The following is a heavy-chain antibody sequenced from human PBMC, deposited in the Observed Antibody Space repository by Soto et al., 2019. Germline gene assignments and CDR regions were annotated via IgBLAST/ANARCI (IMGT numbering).Heavy chain of an antibody. V-gene: IGHV3-23*01. J-gene: IGHJ6*01. CDR2: VSGRGGSK. D-gene: IGHD4-17*01. Sequence: VQLLESGGGLVQPGGSLRLACTASGFTFNHDAMTWVRQAPGRGLEWVASVSGRGGSKKYADSVKGRFIISRDNSNSTLYLQMDSLGGEDTAAYYCAKDSTVTTSLYFFYYGFDLWGQGTTVTVSS. CDR3: AKDSTVTTSLYFFYYGFDL. CDR1: GFTFNHDA.